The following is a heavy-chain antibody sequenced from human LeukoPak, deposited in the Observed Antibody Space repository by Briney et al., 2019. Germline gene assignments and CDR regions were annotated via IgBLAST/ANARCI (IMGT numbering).Heavy chain of an antibody. CDR3: ARFDY. J-gene: IGHJ4*02. CDR2: LYYSGST. CDR1: GGSISSSSYY. Sequence: SETLSLTCTVSGGSISSSSYYWGWIRQPPGKGLEWIGCLYYSGSTYYNPSLKSRVTISVDTSESQFSLKLSSVTAADSAVYYCARFDYWGQETLVSVSS. V-gene: IGHV4-39*01.